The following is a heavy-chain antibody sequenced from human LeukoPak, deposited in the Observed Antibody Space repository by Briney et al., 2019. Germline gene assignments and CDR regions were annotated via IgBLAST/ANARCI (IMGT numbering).Heavy chain of an antibody. CDR2: ISGSGDST. Sequence: PGGSLRLSCAASGITFSSYAMSWVRQAPGKGLEWVSAISGSGDSTYYADSVKGRFTISRDNSKNTLYLQMNSLRAADTAVYYCAKKGRYCSGGSCGYYYMDVWGKGTTVTVSS. CDR1: GITFSSYA. J-gene: IGHJ6*03. CDR3: AKKGRYCSGGSCGYYYMDV. V-gene: IGHV3-23*01. D-gene: IGHD2-15*01.